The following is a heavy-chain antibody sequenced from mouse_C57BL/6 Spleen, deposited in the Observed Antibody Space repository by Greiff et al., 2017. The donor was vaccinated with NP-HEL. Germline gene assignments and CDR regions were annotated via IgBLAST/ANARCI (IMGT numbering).Heavy chain of an antibody. Sequence: QVQLKESGPELVKPGASVKISCKASGYAFSSSWMNWVKQRPGKGLEWIGRIYPGDGDTNYNGKFNGKATLTADKSSSTAYMQLSSLTSEDSAVYFCARKNPSYWYFDVWGTGTTVTVSS. J-gene: IGHJ1*03. CDR1: GYAFSSSW. CDR2: IYPGDGDT. V-gene: IGHV1-82*01. CDR3: ARKNPSYWYFDV.